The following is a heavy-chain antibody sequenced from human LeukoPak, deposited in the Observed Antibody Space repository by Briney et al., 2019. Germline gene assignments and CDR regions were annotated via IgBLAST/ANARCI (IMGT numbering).Heavy chain of an antibody. J-gene: IGHJ4*02. Sequence: SETPSLTCTVSGGSISSYYWGWIRQPPGKGLEWIGYIYYSGSTNYSPSLQSRVTISVDPSNNQFSLKLSSVTAADTAVYYCARGGGSNYPFDYWGQGTLVTVSS. CDR3: ARGGGSNYPFDY. CDR2: IYYSGST. V-gene: IGHV4-59*01. D-gene: IGHD2-15*01. CDR1: GGSISSYY.